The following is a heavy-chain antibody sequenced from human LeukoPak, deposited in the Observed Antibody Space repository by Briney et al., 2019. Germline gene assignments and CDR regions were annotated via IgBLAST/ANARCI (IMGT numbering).Heavy chain of an antibody. V-gene: IGHV3-21*01. J-gene: IGHJ4*02. CDR1: GFTFSSYS. Sequence: GGSLRLSCAASGFTFSSYSMNWVRQAPGKGLEWVSSTSGSSGYIFYADSVKGRFTISRDNAKNPLYLQMNSLRAEDTAVYYCARGGYSSRTFDYWGQGTLVTVSS. CDR2: TSGSSGYI. D-gene: IGHD5-18*01. CDR3: ARGGYSSRTFDY.